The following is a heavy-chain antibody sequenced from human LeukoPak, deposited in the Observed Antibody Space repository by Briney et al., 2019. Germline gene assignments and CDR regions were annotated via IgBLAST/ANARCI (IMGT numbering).Heavy chain of an antibody. V-gene: IGHV3-23*01. CDR1: GFTFSSYA. D-gene: IGHD6-13*01. J-gene: IGHJ6*02. Sequence: GGSLRLSCAASGFTFSSYAMSWVRQAPGKGLEWVSAISGSGGSTYYADSVKGRFTISRDNSKNTQYLQMNSLRAEDTAVYYCAKGEAAAIYGMDVWGQGTTVTVSS. CDR3: AKGEAAAIYGMDV. CDR2: ISGSGGST.